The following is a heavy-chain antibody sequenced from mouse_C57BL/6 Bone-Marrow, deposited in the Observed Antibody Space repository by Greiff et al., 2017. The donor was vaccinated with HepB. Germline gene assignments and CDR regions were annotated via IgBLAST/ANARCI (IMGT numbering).Heavy chain of an antibody. D-gene: IGHD3-3*01. V-gene: IGHV1-50*01. J-gene: IGHJ2*01. Sequence: QVQLQQPGAELVKPGASVKLSCKASGYTFTSYWMQWVKQRPGQGLEWIGEIDPSDSYTNYNQKFKGKATLTVDTSSSTAYMQLSSLTSEDSAVYYCAREGRRYWGQGTTLTVSS. CDR1: GYTFTSYW. CDR2: IDPSDSYT. CDR3: AREGRRY.